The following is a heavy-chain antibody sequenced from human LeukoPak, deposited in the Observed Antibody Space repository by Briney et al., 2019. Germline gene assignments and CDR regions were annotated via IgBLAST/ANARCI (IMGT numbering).Heavy chain of an antibody. D-gene: IGHD1-1*01. Sequence: GGSLRLSCAASGFTFSTYGMHWVRQAPGKGLEWVAFIRYDGSNKYYADSVKGRFTISRDNSKNTLHLQMNSLRPEDMAVHYCAKEELASIDFWGQGTLVTVSS. V-gene: IGHV3-30*02. J-gene: IGHJ4*02. CDR2: IRYDGSNK. CDR3: AKEELASIDF. CDR1: GFTFSTYG.